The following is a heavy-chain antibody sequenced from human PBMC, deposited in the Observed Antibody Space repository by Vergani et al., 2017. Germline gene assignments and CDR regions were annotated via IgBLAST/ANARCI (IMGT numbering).Heavy chain of an antibody. V-gene: IGHV1-3*01. J-gene: IGHJ5*02. D-gene: IGHD3-3*01. Sequence: QVQLVQSGAEVKKPGASVKVSCKASGYTFTSYAMHWVRQAPGQRLEWMGWINAGNGHTNYSQKFQGRVTITRDTSASTAYMELSSLRSEDTGVYYCARGERKYYDFWSGGRRYSNWCDPWGQGTLVTVSS. CDR2: INAGNGHT. CDR1: GYTFTSYA. CDR3: ARGERKYYDFWSGGRRYSNWCDP.